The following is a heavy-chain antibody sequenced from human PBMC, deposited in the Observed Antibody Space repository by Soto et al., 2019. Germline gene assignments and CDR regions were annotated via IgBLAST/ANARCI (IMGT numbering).Heavy chain of an antibody. J-gene: IGHJ5*02. CDR2: INYSGST. D-gene: IGHD5-12*01. CDR1: GGAFSLYY. CDR3: ARRIEGYSGVWFDP. Sequence: SETLSLTCGVYGGAFSLYYWSWIRQPPGKGLEWIGDINYSGSTNYNPSLKSRVTISIDTSKNQFSLKLSSVTAADTAVYYCARRIEGYSGVWFDPWGQGTLVTVSS. V-gene: IGHV4-34*01.